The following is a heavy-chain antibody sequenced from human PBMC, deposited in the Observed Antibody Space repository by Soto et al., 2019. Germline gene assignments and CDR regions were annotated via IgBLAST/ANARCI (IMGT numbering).Heavy chain of an antibody. Sequence: SETLSLTCTVSGDSINSRDYYWGWIRQPPGKGLEWIGYIYHSGSTYYNPSLKSRVTISVDTSKNQFSLKLSSVTAADTAVYYCARERPDGARLDPWGQGTLVTVSS. V-gene: IGHV4-30-4*01. D-gene: IGHD6-6*01. CDR1: GDSINSRDYY. J-gene: IGHJ5*02. CDR2: IYHSGST. CDR3: ARERPDGARLDP.